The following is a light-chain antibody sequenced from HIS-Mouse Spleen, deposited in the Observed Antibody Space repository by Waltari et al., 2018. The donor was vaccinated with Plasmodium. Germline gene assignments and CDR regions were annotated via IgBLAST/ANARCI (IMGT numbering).Light chain of an antibody. J-gene: IGKJ3*01. Sequence: EIVMTQSPATLSVSAGERATLSCRASQSVSSNLDWYQQKPGQAPRLLIYGASTRATGIPARFSGSGSGTDFTLTISSLQSEDFAVYYCQQYNNWSFTFGPGTKVDIK. V-gene: IGKV3-15*01. CDR3: QQYNNWSFT. CDR1: QSVSSN. CDR2: GAS.